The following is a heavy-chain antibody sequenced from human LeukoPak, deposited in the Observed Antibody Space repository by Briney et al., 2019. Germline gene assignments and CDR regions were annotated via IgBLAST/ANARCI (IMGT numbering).Heavy chain of an antibody. CDR1: GFTFSDYY. CDR3: ARSRGYYYDSSGYLPFDY. CDR2: ISSSGSTI. Sequence: GGSLRLSCAASGFTFSDYYMSWIRQAPGKGLEWGSYISSSGSTIYYADSVKGRFTISRDNANNSLYLQMNSLRAEDTAVYYCARSRGYYYDSSGYLPFDYWGQGTLVTVSS. V-gene: IGHV3-11*04. D-gene: IGHD3-22*01. J-gene: IGHJ4*02.